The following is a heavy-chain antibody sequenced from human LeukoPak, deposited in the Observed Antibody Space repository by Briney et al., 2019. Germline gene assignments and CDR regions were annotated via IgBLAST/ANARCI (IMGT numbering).Heavy chain of an antibody. J-gene: IGHJ4*02. CDR3: ASGYDFWSGWYY. V-gene: IGHV3-7*01. Sequence: GGSLRLSSAASGFTFSSYWMSWVRQAPGKGLEWVPNIKQDGSEKYYVDSVKGRFTISRDNAKNSLYLQMNSLRAEDTAVYYCASGYDFWSGWYYWGQGTLVTVSS. CDR1: GFTFSSYW. CDR2: IKQDGSEK. D-gene: IGHD3-3*01.